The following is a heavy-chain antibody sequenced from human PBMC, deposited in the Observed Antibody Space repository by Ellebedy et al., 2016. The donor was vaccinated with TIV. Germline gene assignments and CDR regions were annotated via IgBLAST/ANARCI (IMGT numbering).Heavy chain of an antibody. CDR3: ARDFGYYYYYGMDV. Sequence: GGSLRLSXAASGFTFSNYAMHWVRQAPGKGLEWVAIISYDGSDTYYADSVKGRFTISRDNAKNSLYLQMNSLRDEDTAVYYCARDFGYYYYYGMDVWGQGTTVTVSS. V-gene: IGHV3-30*07. J-gene: IGHJ6*02. CDR1: GFTFSNYA. CDR2: ISYDGSDT. D-gene: IGHD3-10*01.